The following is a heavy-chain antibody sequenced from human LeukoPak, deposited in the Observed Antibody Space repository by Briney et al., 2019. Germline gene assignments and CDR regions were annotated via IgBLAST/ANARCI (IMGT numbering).Heavy chain of an antibody. CDR2: IYYSGST. J-gene: IGHJ4*02. D-gene: IGHD3-22*01. V-gene: IGHV4-30-4*08. Sequence: PSETLSLTCTVSGGSISSGDYYWSWIRQPPGKGLEWIGYIYYSGSTYYNPSLKSRVTISVDTSKNQFSLKLSSVTAADTAVYYCARDRGYYYDSSGYYYFDYWGQGTLVTVSS. CDR3: ARDRGYYYDSSGYYYFDY. CDR1: GGSISSGDYY.